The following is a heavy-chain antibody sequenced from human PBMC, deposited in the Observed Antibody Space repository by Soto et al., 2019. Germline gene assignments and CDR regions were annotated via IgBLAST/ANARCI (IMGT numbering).Heavy chain of an antibody. V-gene: IGHV3-23*01. Sequence: EVQLLESGGGLVQPGGSLRLSCAASGFVFSSYAMSWVHQAPGKGLEWVSTISGSGGNTYYADSVKGRFTISRDNSKNTLYLQMNSLRAEDTALYYCAKDPRVHYYGSGSSSYWGQGTLVTVSS. CDR3: AKDPRVHYYGSGSSSY. J-gene: IGHJ4*02. CDR2: ISGSGGNT. CDR1: GFVFSSYA. D-gene: IGHD3-10*01.